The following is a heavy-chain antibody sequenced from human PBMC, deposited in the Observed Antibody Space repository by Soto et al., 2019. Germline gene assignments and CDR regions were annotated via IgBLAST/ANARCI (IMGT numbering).Heavy chain of an antibody. J-gene: IGHJ4*02. Sequence: QLQLQESGPGLVKPAETLSLTCTVSGGSISSSDYWWGWIRQPPGKGLEWIGSIYYTGSTYYNPSLKSRVIISVDTCKNQFSLRLSSVTAADTAVYYCARQIGRGSWSLDHWGQGTLVTVSS. D-gene: IGHD6-13*01. CDR2: IYYTGST. CDR1: GGSISSSDYW. V-gene: IGHV4-39*01. CDR3: ARQIGRGSWSLDH.